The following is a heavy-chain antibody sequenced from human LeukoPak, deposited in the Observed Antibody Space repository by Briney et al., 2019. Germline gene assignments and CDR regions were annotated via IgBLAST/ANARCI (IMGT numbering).Heavy chain of an antibody. Sequence: SETLSLTCTVSGGSISSQYWSWIRQPPGRGLEWIGYISYSGNTKYNPSLKSRVTISVDTSKNQFSLKLNSMTDADTSVYYCARLRFLEWLFPWFDPWGQGTLVTVSS. CDR1: GGSISSQY. V-gene: IGHV4-59*08. CDR3: ARLRFLEWLFPWFDP. CDR2: ISYSGNT. D-gene: IGHD3-3*01. J-gene: IGHJ5*02.